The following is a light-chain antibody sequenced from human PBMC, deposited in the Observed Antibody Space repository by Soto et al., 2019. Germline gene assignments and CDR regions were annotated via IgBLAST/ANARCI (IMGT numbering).Light chain of an antibody. J-gene: IGKJ4*01. CDR3: QQRSNWPPGLT. CDR1: QSVSSY. CDR2: DAS. V-gene: IGKV3-11*01. Sequence: EIVLTQSPATLSLSPGERATLSCRASQSVSSYLAWYQQKPGQAPRLLIYDASNRATGIPARLSGSGSGTDFTLTISILEPEDFAVYYCQQRSNWPPGLTFGGGTKVEIK.